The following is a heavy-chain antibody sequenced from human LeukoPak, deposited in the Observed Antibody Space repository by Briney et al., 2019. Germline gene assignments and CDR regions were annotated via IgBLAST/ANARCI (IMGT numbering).Heavy chain of an antibody. V-gene: IGHV5-10-1*01. CDR1: GYSFTSYW. J-gene: IGHJ4*02. CDR3: ARHDSDSRDLEY. Sequence: KPGESLRISCKGSGYSFTSYWISWVRQMPGRGLEWMGRTDPTDSYTTYSPSFQGHVTISVDKSISTAYLQWSSLKASDTAMYYCARHDSDSRDLEYWGQGTLVTVSS. CDR2: TDPTDSYT. D-gene: IGHD3-22*01.